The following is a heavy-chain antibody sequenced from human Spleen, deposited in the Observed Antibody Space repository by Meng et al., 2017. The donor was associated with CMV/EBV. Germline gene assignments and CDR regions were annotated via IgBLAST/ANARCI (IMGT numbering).Heavy chain of an antibody. D-gene: IGHD2-15*01. CDR3: AALSGGGPEWYFDI. CDR2: IHYGGST. V-gene: IGHV4-39*07. CDR1: GFTFSTYW. J-gene: IGHJ2*01. Sequence: GSLRLSCAASGFTFSTYWMTWVRQAPGKGLEWIGSIHYGGSTYYNPSLKSRVTISIDTSKNQFSLKLNSVTVADTAIYYCAALSGGGPEWYFDIWGRGTLVTVSS.